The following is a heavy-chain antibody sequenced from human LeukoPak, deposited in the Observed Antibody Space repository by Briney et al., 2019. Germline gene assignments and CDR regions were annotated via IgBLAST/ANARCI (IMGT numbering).Heavy chain of an antibody. D-gene: IGHD2-21*01. CDR1: GFTVSSNY. V-gene: IGHV3-66*02. CDR3: ARTFRFPHYFDY. J-gene: IGHJ4*02. CDR2: IYSGGST. Sequence: PGGSLRLSCAASGFTVSSNYVSWVRQAPGKGLEWVSVIYSGGSTYYADSVKGRFTISRDNSKNTLYLQMNSLRAEDTAVYYCARTFRFPHYFDYWGQGTLVTVSS.